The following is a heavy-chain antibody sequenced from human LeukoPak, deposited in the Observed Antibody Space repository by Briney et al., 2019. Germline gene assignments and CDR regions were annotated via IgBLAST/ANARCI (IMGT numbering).Heavy chain of an antibody. V-gene: IGHV1-69*13. CDR2: IIPIFGTA. D-gene: IGHD2-15*01. J-gene: IGHJ4*02. Sequence: ASVKVSCKASGGTFSSYAISWVRQAPGQGLEWMGGIIPIFGTANYAQKFQGRVTITADGSTSTAYMELSSLGSEDTAVYYCARESCSGGSCYWSSRLPPDYYFDYWGQGTLVTVSS. CDR1: GGTFSSYA. CDR3: ARESCSGGSCYWSSRLPPDYYFDY.